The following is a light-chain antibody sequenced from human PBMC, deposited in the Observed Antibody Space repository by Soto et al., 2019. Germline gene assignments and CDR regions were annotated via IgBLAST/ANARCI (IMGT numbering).Light chain of an antibody. CDR1: QSVSSSY. J-gene: IGKJ4*01. CDR2: GAS. Sequence: EIVITQSPATLSVSPGETATVSCRASQSVSSSYLAWYQQKPGQAPRLLIYGASSRATGIPDRLRGSGSGTDFTLTISSLQPEDFAVYYCQQDYNLPLTFGGGTKVDIK. CDR3: QQDYNLPLT. V-gene: IGKV3D-7*01.